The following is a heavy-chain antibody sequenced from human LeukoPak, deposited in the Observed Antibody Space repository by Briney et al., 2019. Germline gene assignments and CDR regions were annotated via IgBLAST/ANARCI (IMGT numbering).Heavy chain of an antibody. J-gene: IGHJ4*02. CDR3: AKVGSYHDFDY. CDR1: GSTFSNYA. D-gene: IGHD3-22*01. CDR2: ISGSGGST. Sequence: GGTLRLACGASGSTFSNYAMNWVRQAPGKGLEWVSPISGSGGSTYFADSVKGRFTISRDNSKNTLYLQMNSLRAEDTAVYYCAKVGSYHDFDYWGQGTLVTVSS. V-gene: IGHV3-23*01.